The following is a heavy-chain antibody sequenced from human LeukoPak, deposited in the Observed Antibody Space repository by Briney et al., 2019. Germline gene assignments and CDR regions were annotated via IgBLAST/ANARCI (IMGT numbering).Heavy chain of an antibody. CDR3: AKGEGYYDFWSGYYVGAYYYYGMDV. CDR2: ISGSGGST. D-gene: IGHD3-3*01. J-gene: IGHJ6*02. V-gene: IGHV3-23*01. Sequence: GGSLRLSCVASGCTFSSYAMSWVRQAPGKGLEWVSAISGSGGSTYYADSVKGRFTISRGNSKNTLYLQMNSLRAEDTALYYCAKGEGYYDFWSGYYVGAYYYYGMDVWGQGTTVTVSS. CDR1: GCTFSSYA.